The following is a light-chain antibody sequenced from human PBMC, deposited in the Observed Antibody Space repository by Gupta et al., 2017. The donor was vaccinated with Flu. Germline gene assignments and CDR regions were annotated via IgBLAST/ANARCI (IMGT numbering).Light chain of an antibody. CDR3: SSYTTSSTLV. CDR2: DVT. Sequence: QSALTQPASVSGSPGQSITISCTGTSSDVGSYNYVSWYQQHPGEAPKLMIYDVTNRPAGVSNRFSGSKSGNRASLTISGLQADDEADYYCSSYTTSSTLVFGGGTKVTVL. J-gene: IGLJ2*01. V-gene: IGLV2-14*01. CDR1: SSDVGSYNY.